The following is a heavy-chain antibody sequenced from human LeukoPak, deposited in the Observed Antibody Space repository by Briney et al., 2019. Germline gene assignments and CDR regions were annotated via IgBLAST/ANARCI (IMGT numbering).Heavy chain of an antibody. D-gene: IGHD4-17*01. J-gene: IGHJ4*02. CDR3: AKDPTAYYFDY. V-gene: IGHV3-23*01. Sequence: GGSLRLSCAASGFTFGSYAMSWVRQAPGKGLEWVSTISGIGGSTNYADSVKGRFTISRDNSKNTLYLQMNTLRVEDTAVYYCAKDPTAYYFDYWGQGTLVTVSS. CDR2: ISGIGGST. CDR1: GFTFGSYA.